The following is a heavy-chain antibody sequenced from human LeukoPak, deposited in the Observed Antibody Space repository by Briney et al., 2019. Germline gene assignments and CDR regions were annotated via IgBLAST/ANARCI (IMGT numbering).Heavy chain of an antibody. CDR3: ATDQRYNNNRQNDY. CDR2: MNPNSGNT. CDR1: GYTFTSYD. Sequence: GASVKVSCKASGYTFTSYDINWVRQATGQGLEWMGWMNPNSGNTGYAQKFQGRVTMTEDTSTDTAYMELSSLRSEDTAVHYCATDQRYNNNRQNDYWGQGTLVTVSS. J-gene: IGHJ4*02. D-gene: IGHD1-1*01. V-gene: IGHV1-8*02.